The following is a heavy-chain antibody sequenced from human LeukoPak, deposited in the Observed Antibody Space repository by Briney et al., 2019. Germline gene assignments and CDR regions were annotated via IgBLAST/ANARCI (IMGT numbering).Heavy chain of an antibody. CDR3: AKDLVVVAATRPFNY. J-gene: IGHJ4*02. D-gene: IGHD2-15*01. CDR1: GFTLASYA. V-gene: IGHV3-23*01. CDR2: ISSSGGST. Sequence: PGGSLRLSCAASGFTLASYAMSWVRQAPGKGLEWVSGISSSGGSTYYADSVKGRFTISRDNSKNTLYLQMNSLRAEDTAVYYCAKDLVVVAATRPFNYWGQGTLVTVSS.